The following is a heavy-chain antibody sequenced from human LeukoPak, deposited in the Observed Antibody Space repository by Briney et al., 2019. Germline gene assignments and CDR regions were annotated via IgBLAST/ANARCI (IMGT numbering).Heavy chain of an antibody. J-gene: IGHJ5*02. CDR2: INPNSGGT. CDR1: GYTFTGYY. V-gene: IGHV1-2*02. Sequence: ASVKVSCKASGYTFTGYYMHWVRQAPGQGLEWMGWINPNSGGTNYAQKFQGRVTMTRDTSISTAYMELSRLRSDDTAVYYCARDLLFYDSSGYYVFGWFDPWGQGTLVTVSS. CDR3: ARDLLFYDSSGYYVFGWFDP. D-gene: IGHD3-22*01.